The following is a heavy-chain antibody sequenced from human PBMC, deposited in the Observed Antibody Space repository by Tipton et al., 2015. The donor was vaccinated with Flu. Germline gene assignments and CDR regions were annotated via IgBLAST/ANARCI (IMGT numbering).Heavy chain of an antibody. CDR2: ISTSNSYT. Sequence: SLRLSCAASGFTFSSYYLNWVRQAPGKGLEWVSGISTSNSYTYYTDAVKGRFTISRDNSKNMLSLEMNSLRAEDTAVYYCARGQGANPWGQGTLVTVSS. J-gene: IGHJ5*02. CDR1: GFTFSSYY. V-gene: IGHV3-21*04. CDR3: ARGQGANP.